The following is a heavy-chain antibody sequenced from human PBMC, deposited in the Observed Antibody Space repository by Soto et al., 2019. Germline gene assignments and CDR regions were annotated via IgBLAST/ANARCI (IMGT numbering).Heavy chain of an antibody. CDR1: GGSFSGYY. D-gene: IGHD5-12*01. J-gene: IGHJ6*02. Sequence: SETLSLTCAVYGGSFSGYYWSWIRQPPGKGLEWIGEINHSGSTNYNPSLKSRVTISVDTSKNQFSLKLSSVTAADTAVYYCARGRLIVATIYYYGMDVWGQGTTVTVSS. CDR3: ARGRLIVATIYYYGMDV. CDR2: INHSGST. V-gene: IGHV4-34*01.